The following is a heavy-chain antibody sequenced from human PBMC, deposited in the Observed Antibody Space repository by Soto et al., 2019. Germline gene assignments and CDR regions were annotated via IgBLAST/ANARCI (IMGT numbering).Heavy chain of an antibody. V-gene: IGHV4-34*01. CDR1: GGSFSGFY. J-gene: IGHJ3*02. Sequence: QVQLQQWGAGLLKPSETLSLTCAVYGGSFSGFYWSWIREPPGKGLEWSGEINHSGSTNYNPSLKSRVTISVDTSKNQFSLKLSSVTAADTAVYYCAVGGAFDIWGQGTMVTVSS. CDR2: INHSGST. CDR3: AVGGAFDI. D-gene: IGHD3-16*01.